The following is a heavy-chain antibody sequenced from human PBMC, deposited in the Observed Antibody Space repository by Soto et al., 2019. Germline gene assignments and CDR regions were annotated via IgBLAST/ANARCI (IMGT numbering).Heavy chain of an antibody. D-gene: IGHD6-13*01. J-gene: IGHJ6*02. V-gene: IGHV1-69*13. CDR3: ARGRGSSSVPYYYYYGMDV. Sequence: SVKVSCKASGGTFSSYAISWVRQSPGQGLEWMGGIIPIFGTANYAQKFQGRVTITADESTSTAYMELSSLRSEDTAVYYCARGRGSSSVPYYYYYGMDVWGQGTTVTVSS. CDR1: GGTFSSYA. CDR2: IIPIFGTA.